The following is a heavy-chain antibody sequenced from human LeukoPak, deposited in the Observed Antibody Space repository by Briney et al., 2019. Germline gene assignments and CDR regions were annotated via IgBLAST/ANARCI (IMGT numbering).Heavy chain of an antibody. CDR3: ARHGPDIVVVPAVTSHYYYYGMDV. J-gene: IGHJ6*02. CDR2: IYPGDSDT. Sequence: GESLQISCKGSGYSFTSYWIGWVRQLPGKGLEWMGIIYPGDSDTRYSPSFQGQVTISADKSISTAYLQWSSLKASDTAMYYCARHGPDIVVVPAVTSHYYYYGMDVWGQGTTVTVSS. V-gene: IGHV5-51*01. D-gene: IGHD2-2*01. CDR1: GYSFTSYW.